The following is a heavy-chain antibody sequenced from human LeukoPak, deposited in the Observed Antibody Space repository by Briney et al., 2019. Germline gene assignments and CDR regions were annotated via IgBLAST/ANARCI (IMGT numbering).Heavy chain of an antibody. CDR1: GGSFSGYY. J-gene: IGHJ3*02. CDR2: INHSGST. V-gene: IGHV4-34*01. Sequence: SETLSLTCAVYGGSFSGYYWSWIRQPPGKGLEWIGEINHSGSTNYNPSLKSRVTILVDTSKNQFSLKLSSVTAADTAVYYCARGLRRYYYDSSGTGAFDIRGQGTMVTVSS. D-gene: IGHD3-22*01. CDR3: ARGLRRYYYDSSGTGAFDI.